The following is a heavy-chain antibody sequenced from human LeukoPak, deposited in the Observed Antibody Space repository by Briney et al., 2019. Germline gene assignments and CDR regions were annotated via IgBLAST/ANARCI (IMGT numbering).Heavy chain of an antibody. D-gene: IGHD3-22*01. J-gene: IGHJ4*02. CDR2: INHSGST. CDR3: ARAILYYDSSGYIDY. CDR1: GGPFSDYS. V-gene: IGHV4-34*01. Sequence: SETLSLTCAVYGGPFSDYSWSWIRQPPGKGLEWIGEINHSGSTNYNPSLKSRVTMSVDTSKNQFSVKLSSVTAADTAVYYCARAILYYDSSGYIDYWGQGTLVTVSS.